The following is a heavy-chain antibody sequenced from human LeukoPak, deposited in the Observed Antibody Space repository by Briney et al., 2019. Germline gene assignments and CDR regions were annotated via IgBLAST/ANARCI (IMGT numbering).Heavy chain of an antibody. CDR2: ISWTSGRI. D-gene: IGHD3-16*01. J-gene: IGHJ3*02. CDR3: AKDFYRLGEFDAFDI. Sequence: GGSLRLSCAASGFTFSSYWMSWVRQAPGTGLEWVSGISWTSGRIGYAASVKGRFTISRDNAKNSLYLQTNSLRAEDTALYYCAKDFYRLGEFDAFDIWGQGTMVTVSS. CDR1: GFTFSSYW. V-gene: IGHV3-9*01.